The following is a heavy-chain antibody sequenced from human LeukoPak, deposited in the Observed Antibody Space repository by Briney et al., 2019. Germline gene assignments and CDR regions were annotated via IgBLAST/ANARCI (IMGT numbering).Heavy chain of an antibody. J-gene: IGHJ5*02. CDR3: ARGYCSSTSCLYNWFDL. CDR1: GFSFNTYG. D-gene: IGHD2-2*01. CDR2: ISSSSSYI. Sequence: GGSLRLSCAASGFSFNTYGMNWVRQAPGKGLEWVSSISSSSSYIYYADSVKGRFTISRDNAKNSLYLQMNSLRAEDTAVYYCARGYCSSTSCLYNWFDLWGQGTLVTVSS. V-gene: IGHV3-21*04.